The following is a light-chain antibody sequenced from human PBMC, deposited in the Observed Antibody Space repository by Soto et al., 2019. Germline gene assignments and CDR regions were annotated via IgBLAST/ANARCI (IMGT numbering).Light chain of an antibody. J-gene: IGKJ1*01. CDR2: AAS. CDR1: QGISNY. Sequence: DIHMTQSPSSLSTPLPDIVTTTFQASQGISNYLALYQKKTGKVPRLMIYAASSWESGVPARFSGSGSGTDFTLTISSLEPEDFAVYFCQQRGNWPWSFGEGTKVDI. CDR3: QQRGNWPWS. V-gene: IGKV1-27*01.